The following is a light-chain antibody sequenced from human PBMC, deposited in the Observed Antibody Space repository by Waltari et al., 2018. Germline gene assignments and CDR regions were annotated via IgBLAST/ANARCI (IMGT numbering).Light chain of an antibody. J-gene: IGKJ2*01. CDR2: GAS. CDR3: QGYNDWPYT. Sequence: EVVMTQSPGTLAVSPGERATLSCRASQSVRSNLAWYQQKTGQAPSLLIYGASTRATGIPARFSGSGSGTEFTLTISSLQSEDFAVYYCQGYNDWPYTSGQGTKVEI. V-gene: IGKV3-15*01. CDR1: QSVRSN.